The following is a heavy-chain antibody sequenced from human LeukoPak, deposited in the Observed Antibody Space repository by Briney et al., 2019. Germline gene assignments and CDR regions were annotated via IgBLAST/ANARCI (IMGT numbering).Heavy chain of an antibody. CDR2: ISSSGSTI. CDR1: GFTFSSYE. CDR3: ARTDILTGSHDY. Sequence: GGSLRLSCAASGFTFSSYEMNWVRQAPGKGLEWVSYISSSGSTIYYADSVEGRFTFSRDNAKNSLYLQMNSLRAEDTAVYYCARTDILTGSHDYWGQGTLVTVSS. V-gene: IGHV3-48*03. D-gene: IGHD3-9*01. J-gene: IGHJ4*02.